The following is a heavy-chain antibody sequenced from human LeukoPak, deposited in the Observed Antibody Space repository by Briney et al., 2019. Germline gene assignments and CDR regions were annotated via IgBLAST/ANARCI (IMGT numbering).Heavy chain of an antibody. CDR1: GFTFSSYG. D-gene: IGHD5-18*01. CDR2: ISYDGSNK. Sequence: PGGSLRLSCAASGFTFSSYGMHWVRQAPGKGLEWVAVISYDGSNKYYADSVKGRFTISRDNSKNTLYLQMNSLRAEDTAVYYCAKDRGYSYGYPSDYWGQGTLVTVSS. J-gene: IGHJ4*02. V-gene: IGHV3-30*18. CDR3: AKDRGYSYGYPSDY.